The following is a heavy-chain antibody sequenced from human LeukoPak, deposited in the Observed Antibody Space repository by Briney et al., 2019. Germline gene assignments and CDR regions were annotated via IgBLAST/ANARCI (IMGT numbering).Heavy chain of an antibody. J-gene: IGHJ4*02. CDR1: GGSISSGGYS. D-gene: IGHD4-17*01. CDR2: IYYSGST. CDR3: ARHFSDYGDYYFDY. Sequence: PSETLSLTCAVSGGSISSGGYSWSWIRQPPGKGLEWIGYIYYSGSTYYNPSLKSRVTISVDTSKNQFSLKLSSVTAADTAVYYCARHFSDYGDYYFDYWGQGTLVTVSS. V-gene: IGHV4-30-4*07.